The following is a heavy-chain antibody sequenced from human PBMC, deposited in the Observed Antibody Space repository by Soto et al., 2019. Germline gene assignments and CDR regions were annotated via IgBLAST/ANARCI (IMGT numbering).Heavy chain of an antibody. V-gene: IGHV3-64D*08. Sequence: GGSLRLSCSASGFTFSSYAMHWVRQAPGKGLEYVSAISSNGGSTYYADSVKGRFTISRDNSKNTLYLQMSSLRAEDTAVYYCVKASHNYYDSSGYYYEVYYYYGMDVWGQGTTVTVSS. D-gene: IGHD3-22*01. CDR3: VKASHNYYDSSGYYYEVYYYYGMDV. CDR1: GFTFSSYA. J-gene: IGHJ6*02. CDR2: ISSNGGST.